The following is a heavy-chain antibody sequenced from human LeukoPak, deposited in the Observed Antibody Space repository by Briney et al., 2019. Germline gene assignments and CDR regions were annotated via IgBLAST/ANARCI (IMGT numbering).Heavy chain of an antibody. J-gene: IGHJ4*02. D-gene: IGHD6-19*01. CDR3: AKETLPGIAVAGTVY. V-gene: IGHV3-23*01. Sequence: GGSLRLSCAASGFTFSSYAMSWVRQAPGKGLEWVSAISGSGGSTCYADSVKGRFTISRDNSKNTLYLQMNSLRAEDTAVYYCAKETLPGIAVAGTVYWGQGTLVTVSS. CDR1: GFTFSSYA. CDR2: ISGSGGST.